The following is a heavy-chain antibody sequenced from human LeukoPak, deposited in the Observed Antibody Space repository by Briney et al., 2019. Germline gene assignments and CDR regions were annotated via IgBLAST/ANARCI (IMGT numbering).Heavy chain of an antibody. CDR3: ARGLMVRGVTLGYYYGLDV. CDR2: ISSNGGST. CDR1: GFTFNNYA. V-gene: IGHV3-64*01. Sequence: GGSLRLSCAASGFTFNNYAMHWVRQAPGKGLEYVSAISSNGGSTYYANSVKGRFTISRDNSKNTLYLQVGSLRVEDMAVYYCARGLMVRGVTLGYYYGLDVWGQGTTVTVSS. D-gene: IGHD3-10*01. J-gene: IGHJ6*02.